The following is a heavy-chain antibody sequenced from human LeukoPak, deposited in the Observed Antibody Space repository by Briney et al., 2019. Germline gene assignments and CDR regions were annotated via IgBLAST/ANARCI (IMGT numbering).Heavy chain of an antibody. V-gene: IGHV1-2*02. Sequence: ASVKVSCKASGYTFTGYYMHWVRQAPGQGLEWMGWINLNSGGTNYAQKFQGRVTMTRDTSISTAYMELSRLRSDDTAVYYCARGDLVSELDYWGQGTLVTVSS. CDR3: ARGDLVSELDY. CDR1: GYTFTGYY. J-gene: IGHJ4*02. D-gene: IGHD2-2*01. CDR2: INLNSGGT.